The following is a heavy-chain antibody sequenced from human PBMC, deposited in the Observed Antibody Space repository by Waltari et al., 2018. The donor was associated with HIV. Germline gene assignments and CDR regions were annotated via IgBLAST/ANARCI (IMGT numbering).Heavy chain of an antibody. CDR3: AKAVGDTSGRYWGGDV. CDR2: ISAGGTK. Sequence: EVQLVESGGGLVQPGGSLRLSCAGSGFTFSNYEMTWVRQATGKGLEWISYISAGGTKYYADSVKGRFSISRDNAKNSLYLQMNSLRAEDTAVYYCAKAVGDTSGRYWGGDVWGQGTTVTVSS. V-gene: IGHV3-48*03. CDR1: GFTFSNYE. J-gene: IGHJ6*02. D-gene: IGHD6-19*01.